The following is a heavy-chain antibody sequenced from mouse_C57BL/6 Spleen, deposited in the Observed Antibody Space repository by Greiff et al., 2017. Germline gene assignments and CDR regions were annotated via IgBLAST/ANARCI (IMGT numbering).Heavy chain of an antibody. CDR3: ACDKATVVAYYYFDY. J-gene: IGHJ2*01. CDR2: INPSSGYT. D-gene: IGHD1-1*01. Sequence: QVQLKESGAELVKPGASVKLSCKASGYTFTSYWMHWVKQRPGQGLEWIGDINPSSGYTNYNQKFKDKATLTADTSSSTAYMQLSSLTSEDSAVXYCACDKATVVAYYYFDYWGQGTTLTVSA. CDR1: GYTFTSYW. V-gene: IGHV1-7*01.